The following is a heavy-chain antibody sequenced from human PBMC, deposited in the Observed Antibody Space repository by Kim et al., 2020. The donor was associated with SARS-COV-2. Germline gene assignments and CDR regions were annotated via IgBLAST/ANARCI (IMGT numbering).Heavy chain of an antibody. CDR2: INPSGGST. CDR1: GYTFTSYY. CDR3: ARSYSSGVTALFYYYYGMDV. J-gene: IGHJ6*02. Sequence: ASVKVSCKASGYTFTSYYMHWVRQAPGQGLEWMGIINPSGGSTSYAQKFQGRVTMTRDTSTSTVYMELSSLRSEDTAVYYCARSYSSGVTALFYYYYGMDVWGQGTTVTVSS. V-gene: IGHV1-46*01. D-gene: IGHD3-22*01.